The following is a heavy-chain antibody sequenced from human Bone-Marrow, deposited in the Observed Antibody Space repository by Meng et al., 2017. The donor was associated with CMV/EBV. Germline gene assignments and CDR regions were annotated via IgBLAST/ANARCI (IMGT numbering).Heavy chain of an antibody. CDR1: GVSISSGGYY. CDR3: ARDGEYGYIDPYYGMDV. CDR2: IYYSGST. Sequence: SETLSLTCTVSGVSISSGGYYWSWIRQHPGKGLEWIGYIYYSGSTYYNPSLKSRVTISVDTSKNQFSLKLSSVTAADTAVYYCARDGEYGYIDPYYGMDVWGQGTTVTVSS. V-gene: IGHV4-31*03. J-gene: IGHJ6*02. D-gene: IGHD5-18*01.